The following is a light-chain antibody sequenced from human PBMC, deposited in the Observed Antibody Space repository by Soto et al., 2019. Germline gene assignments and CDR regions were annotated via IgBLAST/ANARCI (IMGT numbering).Light chain of an antibody. CDR1: SSDVGGYNF. J-gene: IGLJ1*01. CDR2: EVT. V-gene: IGLV2-14*01. CDR3: SSFTSRHTYV. Sequence: QSVLTQPASVSGSPGQSITISCTGTSSDVGGYNFVSWYQQHPDKAPKFIIYEVTNRPSGVSNRFSGSKSGNTASLTISGLQAEDEADYYCSSFTSRHTYVFGSGTKLT.